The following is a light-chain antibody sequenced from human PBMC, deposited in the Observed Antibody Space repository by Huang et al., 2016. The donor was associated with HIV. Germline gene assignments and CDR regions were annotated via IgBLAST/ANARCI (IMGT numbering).Light chain of an antibody. J-gene: IGKJ1*01. CDR1: QSMSYW. CDR2: KSS. CDR3: QQYNSYSWT. V-gene: IGKV1-5*03. Sequence: DIQMTQSPSTLSASVGDRVTITCRASQSMSYWLAWYQQKPGKAPNLLIYKSSTLQSGVPSRFSGSGSGTEFTLTISSLQPDDFATYYCQQYNSYSWTFGQGTKVEIK.